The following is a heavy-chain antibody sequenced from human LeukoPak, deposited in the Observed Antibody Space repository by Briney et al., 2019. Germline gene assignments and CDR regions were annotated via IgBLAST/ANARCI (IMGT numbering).Heavy chain of an antibody. CDR3: ATARTGMTTVTWGHY. V-gene: IGHV1-24*01. D-gene: IGHD4-17*01. J-gene: IGHJ4*02. Sequence: GASVKVSCKVSGYTLTELSMHWVRQAPGKGLEWMGGFDPEDGETVYAQKFQGRVTMTEDTSTDTAYMELSSLRSEDTAVYYCATARTGMTTVTWGHYWGQGTLVTVSS. CDR2: FDPEDGET. CDR1: GYTLTELS.